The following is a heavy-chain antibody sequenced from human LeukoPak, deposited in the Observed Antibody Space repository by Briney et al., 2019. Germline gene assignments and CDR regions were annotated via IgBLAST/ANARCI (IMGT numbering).Heavy chain of an antibody. CDR2: SRNKAKSYTT. CDR3: VRVGSVAGSDYLDY. CDR1: GFTFSDHF. D-gene: IGHD6-19*01. Sequence: PGGSLRLSCVVSGFTFSDHFLDWVRQAPGKGLEWVGRSRNKAKSYTTEYAASVKGRFTISRDDSKNSLYLQMNSLKTEDTAVYYRVRVGSVAGSDYLDYWGQGTLVTVSS. J-gene: IGHJ4*02. V-gene: IGHV3-72*01.